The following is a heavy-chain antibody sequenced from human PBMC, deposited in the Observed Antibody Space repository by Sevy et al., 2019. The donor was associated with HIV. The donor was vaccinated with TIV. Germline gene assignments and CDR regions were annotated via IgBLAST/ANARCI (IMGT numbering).Heavy chain of an antibody. CDR3: AKGSWYYYDSSGYQSGGMDV. Sequence: GGSLRLSCAASGFTFSSYGMHWVRQAPGKGLEWVAVISYDGSNKYYAYSVKGRFTISRDNSKNTLYLQMNSLRAEDTAVYYCAKGSWYYYDSSGYQSGGMDVWGQGTTVTVSS. D-gene: IGHD3-22*01. J-gene: IGHJ6*02. CDR1: GFTFSSYG. V-gene: IGHV3-30*18. CDR2: ISYDGSNK.